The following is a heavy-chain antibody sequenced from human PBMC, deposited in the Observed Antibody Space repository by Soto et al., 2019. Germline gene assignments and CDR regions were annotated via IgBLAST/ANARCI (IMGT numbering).Heavy chain of an antibody. V-gene: IGHV3-30*18. CDR1: GFTFSSYG. CDR3: AKAGPISGRDLNDYAYYGMGV. Sequence: QVQLVESGGGVVQPGRSLRLSCAASGFTFSSYGMHWVRQAPGKGLEWVAVISYDGSNKYYADSVKGRFTISRDNSKNALYLHMNSRRAEDTAVYYCAKAGPISGRDLNDYAYYGMGVWGQGTTVTVSS. D-gene: IGHD1-26*01. J-gene: IGHJ6*02. CDR2: ISYDGSNK.